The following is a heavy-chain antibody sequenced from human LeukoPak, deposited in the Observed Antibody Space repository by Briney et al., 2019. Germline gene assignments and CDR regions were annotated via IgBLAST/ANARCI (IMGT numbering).Heavy chain of an antibody. CDR1: GGSISSGSYY. D-gene: IGHD2-2*01. Sequence: PSETLSLTCTVSGGSISSGSYYWSWIRQPAGKGLEWIGRIYTSGSTNYNPSLKSRVTISVDTSKNQFSLKLSSVTAADTAVYYCARDGGGRDIVVVPARFDPWGQGTRVTVSS. J-gene: IGHJ5*02. CDR3: ARDGGGRDIVVVPARFDP. V-gene: IGHV4-61*02. CDR2: IYTSGST.